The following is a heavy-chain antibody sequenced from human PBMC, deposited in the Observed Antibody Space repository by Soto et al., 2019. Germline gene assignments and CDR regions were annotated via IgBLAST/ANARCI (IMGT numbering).Heavy chain of an antibody. V-gene: IGHV3-48*01. CDR1: GFTFSSYS. Sequence: GGSLRLSCAASGFTFSSYSMNWVRQAPGKGLEWVSYISSSSSTIYYADSVKGRFTTSRDNAKNSLYLQMNSLRAEDTAVYYCVRVLTSRLRSLEWLDLSILDDWGKGTTVTVSS. D-gene: IGHD3-3*01. J-gene: IGHJ6*04. CDR2: ISSSSSTI. CDR3: VRVLTSRLRSLEWLDLSILDD.